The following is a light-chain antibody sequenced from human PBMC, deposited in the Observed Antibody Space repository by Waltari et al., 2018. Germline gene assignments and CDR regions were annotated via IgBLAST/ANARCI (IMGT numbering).Light chain of an antibody. J-gene: IGKJ2*01. CDR1: QSVTSRY. CDR2: GAS. CDR3: HQYGSSPYI. V-gene: IGKV3-20*01. Sequence: EIGLTQSPGTLSLSPGERAPLSCRASQSVTSRYIAWYQQKPGQPPRLLFYGASSRATGIPDRFSGSGSGTDFTLTISRLEPEDFAVYYCHQYGSSPYIFGQGTKLEIK.